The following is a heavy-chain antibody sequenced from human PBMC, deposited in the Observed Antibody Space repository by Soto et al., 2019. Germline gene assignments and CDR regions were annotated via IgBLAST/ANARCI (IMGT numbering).Heavy chain of an antibody. CDR3: AGHVAVPRTRGFDY. Sequence: QVQLQESGPGLVKPSGTLSLTCAVAGGSISDNWWIWVRQAPGKGLEWIGEIYHSGPTYYNPSLKGRAIILVDKSASQISLYLSSVTAGDTAVYYCAGHVAVPRTRGFDYWGQGALVAVSS. V-gene: IGHV4-4*02. J-gene: IGHJ4*02. CDR1: GGSISDNW. D-gene: IGHD2-15*01. CDR2: IYHSGPT.